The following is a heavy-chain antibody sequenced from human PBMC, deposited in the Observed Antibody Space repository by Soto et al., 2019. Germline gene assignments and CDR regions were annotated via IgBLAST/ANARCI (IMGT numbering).Heavy chain of an antibody. D-gene: IGHD1-26*01. CDR3: ARDLSGGNYYYHGLDV. CDR2: ITSNSIYK. V-gene: IGHV3-21*01. Sequence: GSLRLSCAASGFTFSDYDMTWVRQAPGKGLEWVSSITSNSIYKYSADSLKGRFTISRDNAKNTLFLQINSLRAEDTAVYYCARDLSGGNYYYHGLDVWGQGTTVTVS. J-gene: IGHJ6*02. CDR1: GFTFSDYD.